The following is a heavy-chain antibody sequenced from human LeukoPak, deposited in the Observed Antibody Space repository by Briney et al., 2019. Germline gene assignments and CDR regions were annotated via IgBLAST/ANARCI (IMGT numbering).Heavy chain of an antibody. CDR1: GFTFSNYA. Sequence: HSGGSLRLSCGASGFTFSNYAISWVRQAPGKGLERVSGITNGGGNTNYADSVKVRFTISRDNAKNTLYLQMDSLRAEDTAIYYCAKGATSAYFSPLDSWGQGTLVTVSS. D-gene: IGHD3-22*01. CDR3: AKGATSAYFSPLDS. V-gene: IGHV3-23*01. CDR2: ITNGGGNT. J-gene: IGHJ4*02.